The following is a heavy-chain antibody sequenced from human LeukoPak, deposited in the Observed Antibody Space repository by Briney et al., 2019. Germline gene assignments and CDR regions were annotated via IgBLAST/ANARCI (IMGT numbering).Heavy chain of an antibody. CDR2: ISYDGSNK. J-gene: IGHJ3*02. CDR3: ARDCLTCTMVRGVSDAFDI. Sequence: GGSLRLSCAASGFTFSSYWMHWVRQAPGKGLEWVAVISYDGSNKYYADSVKGRFTISRDNSKNTLYLQMNSLRAEDTAVYYCARDCLTCTMVRGVSDAFDIWGRGTMVTVSS. V-gene: IGHV3-30-3*01. D-gene: IGHD3-10*01. CDR1: GFTFSSYW.